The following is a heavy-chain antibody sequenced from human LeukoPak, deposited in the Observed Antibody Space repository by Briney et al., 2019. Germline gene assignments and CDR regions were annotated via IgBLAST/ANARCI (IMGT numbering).Heavy chain of an antibody. V-gene: IGHV1-69*13. CDR2: IIPIFGTA. CDR3: ARAGEGPITMVRGVVYYYGMDV. J-gene: IGHJ6*04. CDR1: GGTFSSYA. D-gene: IGHD3-10*01. Sequence: SVKVSRKASGGTFSSYAISWVRQAPGQGLEWMGGIIPIFGTANYAQKFQGRVTITADESTSTAYMELSSLRSEDTAVYYCARAGEGPITMVRGVVYYYGMDVWGKGTTVTVSS.